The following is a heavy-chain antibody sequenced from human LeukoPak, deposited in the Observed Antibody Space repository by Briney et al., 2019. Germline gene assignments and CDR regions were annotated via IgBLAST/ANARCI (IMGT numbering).Heavy chain of an antibody. Sequence: SETLSLTCAVYGGSFSGYYWSWIRQPPGKGLEWIGEINHSGSTNYNPSLKSRVTISVDTSKNQFSLKLSSVTAADTAVYYCARGLAAGYCSSTSCYTRFDPWGQGTLVTVSS. D-gene: IGHD2-2*02. CDR1: GGSFSGYY. CDR2: INHSGST. CDR3: ARGLAAGYCSSTSCYTRFDP. J-gene: IGHJ5*02. V-gene: IGHV4-34*01.